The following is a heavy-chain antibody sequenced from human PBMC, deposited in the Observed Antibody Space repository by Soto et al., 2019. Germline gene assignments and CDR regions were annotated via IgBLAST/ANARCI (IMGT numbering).Heavy chain of an antibody. CDR2: INHSGST. CDR3: ATYRKFFQI. J-gene: IGHJ3*02. CDR1: GGSFSGYY. Sequence: SLTCAVYGGSFSGYYWSWIRQPPGKGLEWIGEINHSGSTNYNPSLKSRVTISVDTSKNHFFLNLTSVTAADTAVYYCATYRKFFQIWGQGTKVTVSS. V-gene: IGHV4-34*01.